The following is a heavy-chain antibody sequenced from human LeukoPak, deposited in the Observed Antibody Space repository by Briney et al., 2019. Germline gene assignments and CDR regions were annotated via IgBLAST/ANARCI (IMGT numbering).Heavy chain of an antibody. J-gene: IGHJ3*02. CDR3: ARDGPLDAFDI. V-gene: IGHV1-46*01. Sequence: ASVTVSCKASGYTFTGYYMHWVRQAPGQGLEWMGWINPSGGSTSYAQKFQGRVTMTRDTSTSTVYMELSSLRSEDTAVYYCARDGPLDAFDIWGQGTMVTVSS. CDR2: INPSGGST. CDR1: GYTFTGYY.